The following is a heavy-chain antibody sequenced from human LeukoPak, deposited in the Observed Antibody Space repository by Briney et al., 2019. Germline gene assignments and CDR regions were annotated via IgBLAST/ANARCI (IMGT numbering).Heavy chain of an antibody. D-gene: IGHD6-19*01. CDR1: GGSFSGYY. CDR2: IYYSGST. Sequence: SETLSLTCAVYGGSFSGYYWSWIRQPPGKGLEWIGYIYYSGSTNYNPSLKSRVTISVDTSKNQFSLKLSSVTAADTAVYYCARGYSSGWYYYWGQGTLVTVSS. CDR3: ARGYSSGWYYY. J-gene: IGHJ4*02. V-gene: IGHV4-59*01.